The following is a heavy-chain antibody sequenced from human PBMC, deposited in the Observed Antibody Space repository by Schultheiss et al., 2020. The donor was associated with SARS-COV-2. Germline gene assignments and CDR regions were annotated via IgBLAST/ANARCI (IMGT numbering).Heavy chain of an antibody. Sequence: GGSLRLSCAASGFTFSSYAMSWVRQAPGKGLEWVSSISSSSSYIYYADSVKGRFTISRDNSKNTLYLQMNSLRAEDTAVYYCANLYGDYVLDYWGQGTLVTVSS. CDR1: GFTFSSYA. CDR2: ISSSSSYI. J-gene: IGHJ4*02. V-gene: IGHV3-23*01. D-gene: IGHD4-17*01. CDR3: ANLYGDYVLDY.